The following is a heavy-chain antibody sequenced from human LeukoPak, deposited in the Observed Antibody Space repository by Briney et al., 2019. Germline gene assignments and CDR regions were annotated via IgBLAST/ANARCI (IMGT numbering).Heavy chain of an antibody. CDR2: IRYDGSNK. D-gene: IGHD4-23*01. V-gene: IGHV3-30*02. Sequence: PGGSLRLSCAASGFTFSSYGMHWVRQAPGKGLEWVAFIRYDGSNKYYADSVKGRFTISRDNSMNTLFLQMNSLRPEDTAVYYCGRGRWQLDYWGQGTLVTVSS. J-gene: IGHJ4*02. CDR3: GRGRWQLDY. CDR1: GFTFSSYG.